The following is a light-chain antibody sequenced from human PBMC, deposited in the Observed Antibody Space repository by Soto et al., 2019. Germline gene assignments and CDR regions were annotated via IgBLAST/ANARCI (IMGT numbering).Light chain of an antibody. CDR2: AAS. V-gene: IGKV3-20*01. J-gene: IGKJ2*01. Sequence: EIVLTQSPGTLSLSPGERATLSCRASQSISSSFLAWYQVKSGQAPRLLIYAASSRATGIPDRISGSGSGTDFNLTIIRLEPEDFAVYSCQQYGTSPYIFGQGTTLEIK. CDR3: QQYGTSPYI. CDR1: QSISSSF.